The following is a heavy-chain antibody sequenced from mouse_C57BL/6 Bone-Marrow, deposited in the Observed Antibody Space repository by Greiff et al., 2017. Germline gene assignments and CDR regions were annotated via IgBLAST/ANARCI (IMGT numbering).Heavy chain of an antibody. D-gene: IGHD2-14*01. J-gene: IGHJ1*03. CDR2: IDPETGGT. CDR1: GYTFTDYE. Sequence: LQESGAELVRPGASVTLSCKASGYTFTDYEMHWVKQTPVHGLEWIGAIDPETGGTAYNQKFKGKAILTADKSSSTAYMELRSLTSEDSAVYYCTRGTRRYFDVWGTGTTVTVSS. CDR3: TRGTRRYFDV. V-gene: IGHV1-15*01.